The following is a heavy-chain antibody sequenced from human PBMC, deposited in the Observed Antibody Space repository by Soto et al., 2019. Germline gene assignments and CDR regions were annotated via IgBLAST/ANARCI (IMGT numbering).Heavy chain of an antibody. J-gene: IGHJ4*02. CDR3: ARAVWDHISSGWFDGVYFDY. Sequence: GGSLRLSCAASGFTFSSYGMHWVRQAPGKGLEWVAVIWYDGSNKYYADSVKGRFTISRDNSKNTLYLQMNSLRAEDTAVYYCARAVWDHISSGWFDGVYFDYWGQGTLVTVSS. V-gene: IGHV3-33*01. CDR2: IWYDGSNK. CDR1: GFTFSSYG. D-gene: IGHD6-19*01.